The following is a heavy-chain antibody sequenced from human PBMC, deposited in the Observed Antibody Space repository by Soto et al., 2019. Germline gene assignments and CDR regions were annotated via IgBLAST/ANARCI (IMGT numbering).Heavy chain of an antibody. CDR1: GGSLSSYY. CDR3: ARVTSGYRPHFEY. CDR2: IYYSGST. V-gene: IGHV4-59*01. D-gene: IGHD3-3*01. J-gene: IGHJ4*02. Sequence: PSETLSLTCTVSGGSLSSYYWSWIRQPPGKGLECIGYIYYSGSTNYKPSLKSRATISVDTSKNQFSLKLSSVTAADTAVYYCARVTSGYRPHFEYWGQGTLVTVS.